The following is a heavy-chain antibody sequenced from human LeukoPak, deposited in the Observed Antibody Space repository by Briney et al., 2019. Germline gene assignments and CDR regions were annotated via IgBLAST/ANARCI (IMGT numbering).Heavy chain of an antibody. J-gene: IGHJ4*02. V-gene: IGHV4-30-2*01. CDR1: GGSISSGGYY. CDR3: ARDSHVGASTGDY. CDR2: IYHSGST. D-gene: IGHD1-26*01. Sequence: KTSETLSLTCTVSGGSISSGGYYWSWIRQPPGKGLEWIGYIYHSGSTYYNPSLKSRVTISVDRSKNQFSLKLSSVTAADTAVYYCARDSHVGASTGDYWGQGTLVTVSS.